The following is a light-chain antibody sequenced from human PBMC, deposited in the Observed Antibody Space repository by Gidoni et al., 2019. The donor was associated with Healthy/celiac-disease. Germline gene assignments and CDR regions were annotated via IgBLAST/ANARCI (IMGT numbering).Light chain of an antibody. CDR3: SSYAGSNKVV. CDR2: EVS. Sequence: QSALTQPPSASGSPGHSVTISCTGTSSDVGGYNYVSWSQQHPGKAPKLMIYEVSKRPSGVPDRFSGSKSGNTASLTVSGLQAEDEADYYCSSYAGSNKVVFGGGTKLTVL. J-gene: IGLJ2*01. CDR1: SSDVGGYNY. V-gene: IGLV2-8*01.